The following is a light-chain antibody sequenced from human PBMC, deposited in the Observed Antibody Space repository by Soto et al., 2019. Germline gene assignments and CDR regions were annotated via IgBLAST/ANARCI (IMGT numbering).Light chain of an antibody. CDR3: QQRSNFIT. CDR2: DAS. Sequence: EIVLTQSPATLSLSPGERATLSCRASQSVSSYLAWYQQKPGQAPRLLIYDASNRATGIPARFSGSGSGTDFALTISSLEPEDFAVYYCQQRSNFITFG. J-gene: IGKJ5*01. CDR1: QSVSSY. V-gene: IGKV3-11*01.